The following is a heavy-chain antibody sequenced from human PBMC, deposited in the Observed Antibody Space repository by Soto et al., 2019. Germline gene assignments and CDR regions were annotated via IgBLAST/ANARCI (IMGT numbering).Heavy chain of an antibody. CDR2: IHYNGNT. J-gene: IGHJ4*02. D-gene: IGHD5-12*01. Sequence: SETLSLTCTVSGDSISAYSWSWVRQPPGKGLEWIGNIHYNGNTKYNPSPKSRVTMSVDTSKNQFSLKLISVTAADTAKYFCAREGNLGRWLQPLDFWGQGTLVTVSS. CDR3: AREGNLGRWLQPLDF. CDR1: GDSISAYS. V-gene: IGHV4-59*01.